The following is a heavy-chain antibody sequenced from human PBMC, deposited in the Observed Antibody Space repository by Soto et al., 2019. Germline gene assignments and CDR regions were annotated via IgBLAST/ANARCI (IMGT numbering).Heavy chain of an antibody. CDR2: IYFSGGT. D-gene: IGHD3-3*01. V-gene: IGHV4-59*01. CDR1: GGSISSDY. J-gene: IGHJ6*03. Sequence: SETLSLICTVSGGSISSDYWSWIRQPPGEGLEWIGYIYFSGGTNYNPSLKSRVTISVDRSKNQLSLRLTSVTAADTAVYYCARGIFDFWKYYYYYYMDVWGKGTTVTVSS. CDR3: ARGIFDFWKYYYYYYMDV.